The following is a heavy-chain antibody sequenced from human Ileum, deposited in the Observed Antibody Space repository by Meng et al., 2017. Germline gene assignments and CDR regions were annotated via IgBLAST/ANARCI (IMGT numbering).Heavy chain of an antibody. CDR2: IIGSGNNI. CDR3: ARERAGYYYDY. Sequence: GGLFSPGGSLRLSVADSGFTFSPYTMEWVRQAPGNGLEWVSSIIGSGNNIYYADSVKGRFTISRDNAKSSLYLQMNSLRDEDTAVYYCARERAGYYYDYWGQGTLVTVSS. V-gene: IGHV3-21*01. J-gene: IGHJ4*02. D-gene: IGHD3-9*01. CDR1: GFTFSPYT.